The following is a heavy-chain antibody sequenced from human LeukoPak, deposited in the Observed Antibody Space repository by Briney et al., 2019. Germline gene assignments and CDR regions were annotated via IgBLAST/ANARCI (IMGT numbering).Heavy chain of an antibody. CDR2: IRNDGSDK. CDR1: GFIFSTYG. Sequence: GGSLRLSCAASGFIFSTYGMHWVRQAPGKGLEWVAFIRNDGSDKYYAVSVKGRFTISRDNSKNTLYLQMNSLRAEDAALYYCAKDRAFGQFLWGNDYWGQGTLVTVSS. J-gene: IGHJ4*02. V-gene: IGHV3-30*02. CDR3: AKDRAFGQFLWGNDY. D-gene: IGHD3-10*01.